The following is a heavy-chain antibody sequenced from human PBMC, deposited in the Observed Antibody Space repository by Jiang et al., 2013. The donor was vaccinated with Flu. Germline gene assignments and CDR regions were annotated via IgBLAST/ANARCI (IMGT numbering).Heavy chain of an antibody. J-gene: IGHJ3*02. D-gene: IGHD6-19*01. CDR1: GYSISSGYY. Sequence: GPGLVKPSETLSLTCTVSGYSISSGYYWGWIRQPPGKGLEWIGSIYHSGSTYYNPSLKSRVTISVDTSKNQFSLKLSSVTAADTAVYYCARVYSSGWYYDAFDIWGQGTMVTVSS. CDR2: IYHSGST. CDR3: ARVYSSGWYYDAFDI. V-gene: IGHV4-38-2*02.